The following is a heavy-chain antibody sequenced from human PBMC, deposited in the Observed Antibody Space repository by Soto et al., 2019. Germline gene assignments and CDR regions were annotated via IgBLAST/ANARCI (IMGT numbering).Heavy chain of an antibody. CDR2: IYWNDDK. V-gene: IGHV2-5*01. J-gene: IGHJ4*02. CDR1: GFSLSTSGVG. D-gene: IGHD4-4*01. Sequence: SSPTLVNPTQTLTLTCTFSGFSLSTSGVGVGWIRQPPGKALEWLALIYWNDDKRYSPSLKSRLTITKDTSKNQVVLTMTNMDPVDTATCYCAHRRAVTTGFDYWGRGTLVTVSS. CDR3: AHRRAVTTGFDY.